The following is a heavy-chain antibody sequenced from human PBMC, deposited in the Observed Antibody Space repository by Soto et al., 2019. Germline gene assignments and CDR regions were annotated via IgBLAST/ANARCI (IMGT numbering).Heavy chain of an antibody. CDR1: GFSLTTNGVG. D-gene: IGHD3-10*01. Sequence: QITLKESGPTLVTPTQTLTLTCTFSGFSLTTNGVGVAWIRQPPGKAPEWLAAIYWDDDKRYRPSLKSRLTITKDTSENRVVLRMTTMDPIDTGTYYCALCMDGEHYPHWGQGTLVTVSS. V-gene: IGHV2-5*02. CDR3: ALCMDGEHYPH. J-gene: IGHJ4*02. CDR2: IYWDDDK.